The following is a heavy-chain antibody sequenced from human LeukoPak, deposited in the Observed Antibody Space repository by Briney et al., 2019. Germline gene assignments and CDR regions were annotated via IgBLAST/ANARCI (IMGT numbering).Heavy chain of an antibody. CDR2: IYYSGST. V-gene: IGHV4-59*11. CDR1: GGSISSHY. D-gene: IGHD3-22*01. Sequence: PSETLSLTCTASGGSISSHYWSWIRQPPGKGLEWIGYIYYSGSTSYNPSLKSRVTISVDTSKNHFSLKLSSVTAADTAVYYCARGHYDSSGYYPSPFDYGGQGTLVTVSS. J-gene: IGHJ4*02. CDR3: ARGHYDSSGYYPSPFDY.